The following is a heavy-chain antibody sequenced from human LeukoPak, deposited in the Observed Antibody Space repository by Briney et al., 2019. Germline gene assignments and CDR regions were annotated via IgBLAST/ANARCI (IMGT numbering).Heavy chain of an antibody. V-gene: IGHV1-46*01. D-gene: IGHD5-18*01. CDR1: GYTFTSYY. CDR3: ARDGARTAMVFPYFDY. CDR2: INPSGGST. J-gene: IGHJ4*02. Sequence: ASVKVSCKASGYTFTSYYMHWVRQAPGQGLEWMGIINPSGGSTSYAQKFQGRVTMTRDTSTSTVYMELSSLRSEDTAVYYCARDGARTAMVFPYFDYWGQGTLVTVSS.